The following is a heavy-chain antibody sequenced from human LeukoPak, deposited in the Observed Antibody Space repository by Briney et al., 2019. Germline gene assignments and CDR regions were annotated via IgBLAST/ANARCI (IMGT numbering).Heavy chain of an antibody. CDR3: AREANSPTARYWYFDL. Sequence: PSETLSLTCAVYGGSFSGYYWSWIRQPPGKGLEWIGYVYYSGSTNYNPALKSRVTISLDTSENQFSPKLSSVTAADTAVYYCAREANSPTARYWYFDLWGRGTQVTVSS. CDR2: VYYSGST. J-gene: IGHJ2*01. D-gene: IGHD2-21*01. CDR1: GGSFSGYY. V-gene: IGHV4-59*01.